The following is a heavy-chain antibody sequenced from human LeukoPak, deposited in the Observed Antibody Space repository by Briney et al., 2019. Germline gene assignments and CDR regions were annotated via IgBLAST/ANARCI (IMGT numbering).Heavy chain of an antibody. Sequence: GGSLRLSCAASGFTFSSYGMHWVRQAPGKGLERVAVILYDGSNKYYADSVKGRFTISRDNSKNTLYLQVNSLRAEDTGVYYCAKGTVEKWLVPFDCWGQGTLVTVSS. CDR2: ILYDGSNK. J-gene: IGHJ4*02. CDR1: GFTFSSYG. V-gene: IGHV3-30*18. D-gene: IGHD6-19*01. CDR3: AKGTVEKWLVPFDC.